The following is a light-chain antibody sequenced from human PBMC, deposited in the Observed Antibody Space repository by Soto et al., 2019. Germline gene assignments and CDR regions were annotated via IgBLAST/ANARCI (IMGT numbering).Light chain of an antibody. CDR1: QSVSSN. J-gene: IGKJ2*01. Sequence: EIVLTQSPATLSLSPGERATLSCRASQSVSSNLAWYQQKPGQAPRLLIYDISTRATGIPARFSGSGSGTDFTLTISSLEPEDFAVYYCQQRSNWPFTFGQGTKLEIK. V-gene: IGKV3-11*01. CDR2: DIS. CDR3: QQRSNWPFT.